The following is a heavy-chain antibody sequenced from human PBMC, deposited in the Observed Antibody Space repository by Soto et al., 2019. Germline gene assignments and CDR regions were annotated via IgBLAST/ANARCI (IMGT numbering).Heavy chain of an antibody. CDR3: ATYSGYDSYYFDS. D-gene: IGHD5-12*01. CDR1: GFIFSGPV. CDR2: IRTKANNYAT. V-gene: IGHV3-73*01. J-gene: IGHJ4*02. Sequence: EVQLVESGGGLVQPGGSLKLSCAASGFIFSGPVMHWVRQASGKGLEWVGHIRTKANNYATVYTGSVKGRFTISRDDSKNTAYLQMNSLKTEDTALYYCATYSGYDSYYFDSWGQGTLVTVSS.